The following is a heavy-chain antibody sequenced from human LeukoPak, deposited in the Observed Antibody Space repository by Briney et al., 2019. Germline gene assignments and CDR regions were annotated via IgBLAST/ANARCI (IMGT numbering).Heavy chain of an antibody. CDR2: INSDGSST. V-gene: IGHV3-74*01. J-gene: IGHJ5*02. CDR3: AGAQQPAPWFDA. D-gene: IGHD6-13*01. CDR1: GVTFSSYW. Sequence: GGSLRLSCAASGVTFSSYWMRWVRQAPGKGLVWVSRINSDGSSTSYADSVKGRFTISRDNAKNTLYLLMNRLRAEDTAVYYCAGAQQPAPWFDAWGQGSLVTVSS.